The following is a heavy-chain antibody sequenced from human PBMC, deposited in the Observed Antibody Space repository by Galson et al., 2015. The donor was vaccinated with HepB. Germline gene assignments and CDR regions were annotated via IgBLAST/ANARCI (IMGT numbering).Heavy chain of an antibody. V-gene: IGHV5-51*01. CDR3: ARLKPGPLGY. J-gene: IGHJ4*02. Sequence: QSGAEVKKPGESLNISCKGSGYSFASYWIGWVRQMPGKGLELMGIIYPDDSDIRYRPPFEGHVTISADKSLNIAYLQWGGLRVSDTAIYYCARLKPGPLGYWGQGTLVTVSS. CDR2: IYPDDSDI. CDR1: GYSFASYW.